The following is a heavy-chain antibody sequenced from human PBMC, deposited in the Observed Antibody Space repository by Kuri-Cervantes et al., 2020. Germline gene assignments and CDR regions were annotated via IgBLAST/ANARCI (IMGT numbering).Heavy chain of an antibody. CDR1: GFTFSSYA. V-gene: IGHV3-23*01. J-gene: IGHJ4*02. CDR2: ISGSGGST. CDR3: RPLYYDTRGYYEDLLDY. D-gene: IGHD3-22*01. Sequence: LSLTCAASGFTFSSYAMSWVRQAPGKGLEWVSAISGSGGSTYYADSVEGRFTISRDNSKNRLYLQMNGLRAEDTAVYYCRPLYYDTRGYYEDLLDYWGQGTLVTVSS.